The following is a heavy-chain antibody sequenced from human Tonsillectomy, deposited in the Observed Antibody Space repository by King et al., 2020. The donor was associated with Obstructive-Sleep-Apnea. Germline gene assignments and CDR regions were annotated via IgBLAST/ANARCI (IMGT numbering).Heavy chain of an antibody. V-gene: IGHV4-30-2*01. D-gene: IGHD3-16*02. J-gene: IGHJ3*01. CDR1: GGSISSGDYS. CDR2: IYPGGNT. CDR3: ARDRFCVTQTCDESFDAFDV. Sequence: LQLQESASGLVKPSQTLSLTCAVSGGSISSGDYSWNWIRQPPGKGLEWIGNIYPGGNTHYNPSLKSRVTILVDVSKNQFSLRLDSLTDADTAVYYCARDRFCVTQTCDESFDAFDVWGQGTMVTVSS.